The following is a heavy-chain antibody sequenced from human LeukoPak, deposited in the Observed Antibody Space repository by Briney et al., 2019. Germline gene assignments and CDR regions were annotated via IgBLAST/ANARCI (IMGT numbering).Heavy chain of an antibody. J-gene: IGHJ4*02. CDR1: GGSISSSSYY. CDR3: ASVEWEPQYYFDY. CDR2: IYYSGST. V-gene: IGHV4-39*07. Sequence: SETLSLTCTVSGGSISSSSYYWGWIRQPPGKGLEWIGSIYYSGSTYYNPSLKSRVTISVDTSKNQFSLKLSSVTAADAAVYYCASVEWEPQYYFDYWGQGTLVTVSS. D-gene: IGHD1-26*01.